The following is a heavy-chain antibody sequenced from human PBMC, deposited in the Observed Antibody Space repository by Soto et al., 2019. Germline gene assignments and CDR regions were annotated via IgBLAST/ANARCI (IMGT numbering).Heavy chain of an antibody. J-gene: IGHJ4*02. D-gene: IGHD6-6*01. CDR2: INTDNGNT. Sequence: QVQLVQSGAEVKKPGASVKVSCKASGYRFTDYAIHWVHQAPGQRLEWMGWINTDNGNTKYSENFQGRVTIIRDPSASTAYMELSSLRSDDTAVYYCAREGSSSVFDFWGQGTLVSVSS. CDR1: GYRFTDYA. V-gene: IGHV1-3*04. CDR3: AREGSSSVFDF.